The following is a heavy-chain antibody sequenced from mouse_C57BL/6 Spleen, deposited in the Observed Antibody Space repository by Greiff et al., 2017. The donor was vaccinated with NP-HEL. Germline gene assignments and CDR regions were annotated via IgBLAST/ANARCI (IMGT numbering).Heavy chain of an antibody. CDR1: GFTFSDYG. J-gene: IGHJ3*01. Sequence: EVKLMESGGGLVKPGGSLKLSCAASGFTFSDYGMHWVRQAPEKGLEWVAYISSGSSTIYYADTVKGRFTISRDNAKNTLFLQMTSLRSEDTAMYYCARLAAQAKAYWGQGTLVTVSA. D-gene: IGHD3-2*02. CDR3: ARLAAQAKAY. CDR2: ISSGSSTI. V-gene: IGHV5-17*01.